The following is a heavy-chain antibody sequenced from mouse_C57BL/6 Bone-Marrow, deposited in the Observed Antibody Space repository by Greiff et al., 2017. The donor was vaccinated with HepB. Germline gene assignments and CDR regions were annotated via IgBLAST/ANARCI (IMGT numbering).Heavy chain of an antibody. J-gene: IGHJ4*01. CDR3: ARPGNGSSYYYAMDY. V-gene: IGHV5-17*01. Sequence: DVHLVESGGGLVKPGGSLKLSCAASGFTFSDYGMHWVRQAPEKGLEWVAYISSGSSTIYYADTVKGRFTISRDNAKNTLFLQMTSLRSEDTAMYYCARPGNGSSYYYAMDYWGQGTSVTVSS. CDR1: GFTFSDYG. D-gene: IGHD1-1*01. CDR2: ISSGSSTI.